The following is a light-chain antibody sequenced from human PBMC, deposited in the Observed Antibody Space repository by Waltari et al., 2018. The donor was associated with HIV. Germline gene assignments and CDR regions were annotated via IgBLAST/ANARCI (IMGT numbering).Light chain of an antibody. V-gene: IGLV1-47*01. Sequence: VLTQPPSASGTPAERAAISCSGRRLTIGRNYLSWYQQLPGTAPKLLIYRNNQRPSGVPDRFSGSKSGTSASLAISGLRSEDEADYYCAACDDSLSGVVFGGGTKLTVL. CDR1: RLTIGRNY. CDR2: RNN. J-gene: IGLJ2*01. CDR3: AACDDSLSGVV.